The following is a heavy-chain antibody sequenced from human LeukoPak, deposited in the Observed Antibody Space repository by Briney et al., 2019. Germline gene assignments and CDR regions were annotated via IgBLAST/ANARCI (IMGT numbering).Heavy chain of an antibody. V-gene: IGHV1-18*01. CDR2: ISAYNGNT. J-gene: IGHJ3*02. CDR3: ARGELGNDAFDI. D-gene: IGHD1-26*01. Sequence: ASVKVSCKASGYTFTSYGISWVRQAPGQGLEWMGWISAYNGNTNYAQKLQGRVTMTTDTSTSTAYMELSSLRSEDTAVYYCARGELGNDAFDIWGQGTMVTVSS. CDR1: GYTFTSYG.